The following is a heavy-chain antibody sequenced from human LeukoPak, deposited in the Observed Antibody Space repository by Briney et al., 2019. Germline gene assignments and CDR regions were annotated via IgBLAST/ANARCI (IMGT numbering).Heavy chain of an antibody. CDR3: AKDRESGNYGNSDY. J-gene: IGHJ4*02. CDR2: ISWNSGSI. V-gene: IGHV3-9*01. Sequence: GGSLRLSCAASGFTFVDYAMHWVRQAPGKGLEWVSGISWNSGSIGYADSVKGRFTISRDNAKNSLHLQMNSLRAEDTALYYCAKDRESGNYGNSDYWGQGTLVTVSS. D-gene: IGHD4-11*01. CDR1: GFTFVDYA.